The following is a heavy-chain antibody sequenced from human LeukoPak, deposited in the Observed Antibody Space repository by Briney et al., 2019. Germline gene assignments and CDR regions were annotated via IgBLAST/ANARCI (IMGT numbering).Heavy chain of an antibody. Sequence: SVKVSCKASGYTFTSYGINWVRQATGQGLEWMGWISAYNGNTNYAQKLQGRVTMTTDTSTSTAYMELRSLRSDDTAVYYCARGYDILTGYYNSDYWGQGTLVTVSS. CDR1: GYTFTSYG. J-gene: IGHJ4*02. V-gene: IGHV1-18*01. D-gene: IGHD3-9*01. CDR2: ISAYNGNT. CDR3: ARGYDILTGYYNSDY.